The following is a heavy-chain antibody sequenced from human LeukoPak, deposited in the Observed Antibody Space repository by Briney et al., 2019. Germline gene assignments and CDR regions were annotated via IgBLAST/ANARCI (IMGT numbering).Heavy chain of an antibody. Sequence: SETLSLTCTVSGGSISSSSYYWGWIRQPPGKGLEWIGSIYYSGSTYYNPSLKSRVTISVDTSKNQFSLKLSSVTAADTAVYYCARFGARIVGAPEPDYWGQGTLVTVSS. V-gene: IGHV4-39*07. J-gene: IGHJ4*02. D-gene: IGHD1-26*01. CDR3: ARFGARIVGAPEPDY. CDR1: GGSISSSSYY. CDR2: IYYSGST.